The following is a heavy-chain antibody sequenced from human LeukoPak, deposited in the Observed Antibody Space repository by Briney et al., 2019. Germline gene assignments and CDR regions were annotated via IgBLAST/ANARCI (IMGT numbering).Heavy chain of an antibody. CDR1: GFTLSSYA. CDR3: ARAGDIVVVPAAYYCYYMDV. V-gene: IGHV3-23*01. J-gene: IGHJ6*03. D-gene: IGHD2-2*01. CDR2: ISGSGGST. Sequence: GGSLRLSCAASGFTLSSYAMSWVRQAPGKGLEWVSAISGSGGSTYYADSVKGRFTISRDNAKNSLYLQMNSLRAEDTAVYYCARAGDIVVVPAAYYCYYMDVWGKGTTVTVSS.